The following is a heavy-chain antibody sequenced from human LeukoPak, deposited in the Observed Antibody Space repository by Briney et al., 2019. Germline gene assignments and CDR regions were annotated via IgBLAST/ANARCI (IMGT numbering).Heavy chain of an antibody. CDR1: GASLGSYS. CDR2: IYYNGGT. CDR3: ARGGYIYGL. J-gene: IGHJ4*02. Sequence: SETLSLTCIVSGASLGSYSWSWIRQPPGKGLEWIGYIYYNGGTNYNPSLKSRLTMSIDTSKNRISLKLRSVTLADSAMYYCARGGYIYGLWGQGTLVTVSS. D-gene: IGHD5-18*01. V-gene: IGHV4-59*01.